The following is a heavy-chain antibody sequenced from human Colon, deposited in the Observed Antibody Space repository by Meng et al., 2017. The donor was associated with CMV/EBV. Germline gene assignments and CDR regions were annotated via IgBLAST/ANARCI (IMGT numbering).Heavy chain of an antibody. D-gene: IGHD5-12*01. CDR3: ATRLYPYSGYDSIEPAALDY. CDR1: GGTFSSYT. V-gene: IGHV1-69*02. J-gene: IGHJ4*02. Sequence: SVKVSCKASGGTFSSYTISWVRQAPGQGLEWMGRIIPILGIANYAQKFQGRVTITADKSTSTAYMELSSLRSEDTAVYYCATRLYPYSGYDSIEPAALDYWGQGTLVTVSS. CDR2: IIPILGIA.